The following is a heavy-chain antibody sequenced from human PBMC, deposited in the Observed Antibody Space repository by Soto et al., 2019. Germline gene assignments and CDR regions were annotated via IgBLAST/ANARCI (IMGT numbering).Heavy chain of an antibody. Sequence: QVQLVQSGAEVRKPGSSVKVSCKAPGGTFSTYIISWVRQALGQGLEWMGRIIPIPDITNYAQKFQGRVTVTEDRSTSTAYMELTSLKSEDTAVYYCARDRITTRGDAFDLWGQGTMVTVSS. CDR1: GGTFSTYI. CDR3: ARDRITTRGDAFDL. D-gene: IGHD3-3*01. CDR2: IIPIPDIT. V-gene: IGHV1-69*08. J-gene: IGHJ3*01.